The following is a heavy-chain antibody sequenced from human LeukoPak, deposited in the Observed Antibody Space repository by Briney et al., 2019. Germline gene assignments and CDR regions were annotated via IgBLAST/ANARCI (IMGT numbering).Heavy chain of an antibody. D-gene: IGHD5-18*01. CDR2: IYYSGST. Sequence: PSETLSLTCTVSGGSISSYYWSWIRQPPGKGLEWIGYIYYSGSTNYNPSLKSRVTISVDTSKNQFSLKLSSVTAADTAVYCCARHTAMVWFFDYWGQGTLVTVSS. CDR1: GGSISSYY. J-gene: IGHJ4*02. V-gene: IGHV4-59*08. CDR3: ARHTAMVWFFDY.